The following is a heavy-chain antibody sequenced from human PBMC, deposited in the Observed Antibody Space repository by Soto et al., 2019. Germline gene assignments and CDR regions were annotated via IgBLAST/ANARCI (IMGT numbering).Heavy chain of an antibody. CDR1: GFTFNHYA. Sequence: PGGSLRLSCEASGFTFNHYAISWVRLAPGRGLEWVSGISGSGKSPYYADSVKGRFIISRDNSKNSLSLEVNSLRVDDTAVYYCWAPQYLCTPFDPRDHGTLVTVSS. CDR3: WAPQYLCTPFDP. J-gene: IGHJ5*02. D-gene: IGHD3-9*01. V-gene: IGHV3-23*01. CDR2: ISGSGKSP.